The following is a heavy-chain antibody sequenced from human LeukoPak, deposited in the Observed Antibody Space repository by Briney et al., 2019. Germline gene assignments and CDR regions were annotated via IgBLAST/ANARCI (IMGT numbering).Heavy chain of an antibody. CDR2: IYHTGST. CDR3: AREGDYNRGNSAFDI. CDR1: GDSISSSSYY. D-gene: IGHD7-27*01. V-gene: IGHV4-39*07. J-gene: IGHJ3*02. Sequence: SETLSLTCTVSGDSISSSSYYWGWIRQPPGKGLEWIGNIYHTGSTYYNPSLKSRITISVDTSKNQFSLKLSSVTAADTAVYYCAREGDYNRGNSAFDIWGQGTMVTVSS.